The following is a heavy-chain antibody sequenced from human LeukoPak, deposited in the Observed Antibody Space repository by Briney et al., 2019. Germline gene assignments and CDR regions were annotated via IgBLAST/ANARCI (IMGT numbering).Heavy chain of an antibody. Sequence: GGSLRLSCAASGFTFRNYGIHWVRQAPGKGLEWVAFIQYDGTKEYYADSVKGRFTISRDNSKNTLYLQMSSLRAEDTAVYYCARVVVDSGMDVWGQGTTVTVSS. CDR2: IQYDGTKE. V-gene: IGHV3-30*02. CDR3: ARVVVDSGMDV. J-gene: IGHJ6*02. D-gene: IGHD2-2*01. CDR1: GFTFRNYG.